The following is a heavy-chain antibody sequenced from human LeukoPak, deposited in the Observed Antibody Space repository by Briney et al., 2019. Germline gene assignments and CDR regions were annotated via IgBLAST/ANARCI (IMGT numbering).Heavy chain of an antibody. CDR2: ISSSSSYI. Sequence: GGSLRLSCAASGFTFSSYSMNWVRQAPGKGLEWVSSISSSSSYIYYADSVKGRFTISRDNAKNSLYLQMNSLGAEDTAVYYCARDDMYSSGWGPDYWGQGTLVTVSS. CDR1: GFTFSSYS. J-gene: IGHJ4*02. D-gene: IGHD6-19*01. CDR3: ARDDMYSSGWGPDY. V-gene: IGHV3-21*01.